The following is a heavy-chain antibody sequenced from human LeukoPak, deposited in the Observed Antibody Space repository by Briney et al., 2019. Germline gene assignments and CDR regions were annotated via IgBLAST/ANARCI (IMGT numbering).Heavy chain of an antibody. J-gene: IGHJ6*02. D-gene: IGHD4-11*01. CDR3: ARQTTLNFYYAMDV. CDR1: GGSISSSSYY. CDR2: IYYSGST. V-gene: IGHV4-61*05. Sequence: PSETLSLTCTVSGGSISSSSYYWGWIRQPPGKGLEWIGDIYYSGSTNYNPSLKSRVTISVDTSKNQFSLKLSSVTAADTAVYYCARQTTLNFYYAMDVWGQGTTVTVSS.